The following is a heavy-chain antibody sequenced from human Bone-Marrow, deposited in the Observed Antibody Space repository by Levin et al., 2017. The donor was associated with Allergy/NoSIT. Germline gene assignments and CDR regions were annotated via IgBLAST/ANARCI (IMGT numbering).Heavy chain of an antibody. CDR2: INHSGST. CDR3: ARRSIAVASDY. D-gene: IGHD6-19*01. V-gene: IGHV4-34*01. CDR1: GGSFSGYY. J-gene: IGHJ4*02. Sequence: SETLSLTCAVYGGSFSGYYWSWIRQPPGKGLEWIGEINHSGSTNYNPSLKSRVTISVDTSKNQFSLKLSSVTAADTAVYYGARRSIAVASDYWGQGTLVNVSS.